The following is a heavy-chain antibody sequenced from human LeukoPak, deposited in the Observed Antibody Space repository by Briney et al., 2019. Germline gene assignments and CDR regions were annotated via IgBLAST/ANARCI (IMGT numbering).Heavy chain of an antibody. Sequence: GGSLRLSCAASGFTFSSYAMHWVRQAPGKGLEWVAVISYDGSNKYYADSVKGRFTISRDNSKNTLYLQMNSLRAEDTAVYYCASEGYCSSTSCYAAYFQHWGQGTLVTVSS. D-gene: IGHD2-2*01. CDR2: ISYDGSNK. CDR1: GFTFSSYA. V-gene: IGHV3-30*04. CDR3: ASEGYCSSTSCYAAYFQH. J-gene: IGHJ1*01.